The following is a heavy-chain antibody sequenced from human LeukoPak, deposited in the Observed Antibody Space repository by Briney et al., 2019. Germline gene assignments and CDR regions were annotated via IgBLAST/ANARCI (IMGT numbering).Heavy chain of an antibody. V-gene: IGHV4-39*07. Sequence: PSETLSLTCTVSGGSISSYYWGWIRQPPGKGLEWIGGIYYSGSTYYNPSLKSRVTISVDTSKNQFSLKLSSVTAADTAVYYCASHYGGNAPHYWGQGTLVTVSS. CDR1: GGSISSYY. CDR3: ASHYGGNAPHY. D-gene: IGHD4-23*01. CDR2: IYYSGST. J-gene: IGHJ4*02.